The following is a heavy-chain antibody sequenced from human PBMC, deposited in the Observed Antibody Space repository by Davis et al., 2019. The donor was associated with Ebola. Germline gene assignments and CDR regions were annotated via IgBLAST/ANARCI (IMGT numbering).Heavy chain of an antibody. V-gene: IGHV1-46*01. Sequence: AASVKVSCKASGYTFTSYYMHWVRQAPGQGLEWMGIINPSGGSTSYAQKFQGRVTMTRDTSISTAYMELSRLRSDDTAVYYCAREVYGLAYGMDVWGQGTTVTVSS. J-gene: IGHJ6*02. CDR2: INPSGGST. D-gene: IGHD2-15*01. CDR3: AREVYGLAYGMDV. CDR1: GYTFTSYY.